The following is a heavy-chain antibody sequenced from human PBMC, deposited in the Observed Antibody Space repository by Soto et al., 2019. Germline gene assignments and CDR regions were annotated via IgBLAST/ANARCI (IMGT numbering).Heavy chain of an antibody. CDR3: ARGEYCANGVCSVFDY. V-gene: IGHV4-31*03. Sequence: PSETLSLTCTVSGGSISGGGYYWTWIRHHPGKGLEWIGYINYRGNTYYNPSLEGRVSISVDTSKSQFSLKLSSVTAADTAVYHCARGEYCANGVCSVFDYWGQGTLVTVSS. CDR2: INYRGNT. CDR1: GGSISGGGYY. D-gene: IGHD2-8*01. J-gene: IGHJ4*02.